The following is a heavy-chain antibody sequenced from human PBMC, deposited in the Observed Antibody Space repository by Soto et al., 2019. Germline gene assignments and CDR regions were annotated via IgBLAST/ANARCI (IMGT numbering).Heavy chain of an antibody. CDR2: IKQDGSEK. J-gene: IGHJ1*01. CDR3: ARERGLSAAGPMYEYFQH. CDR1: GFTFSSYW. D-gene: IGHD6-13*01. V-gene: IGHV3-7*01. Sequence: EVQLVESGGGLVQPGGSLRLSCAASGFTFSSYWRSWVRQAPGKGLEWVANIKQDGSEKYYVDSVKGRFTISRDNAKNSLYLQMNSLRAEDTAVYYCARERGLSAAGPMYEYFQHWGQGTLVTVSS.